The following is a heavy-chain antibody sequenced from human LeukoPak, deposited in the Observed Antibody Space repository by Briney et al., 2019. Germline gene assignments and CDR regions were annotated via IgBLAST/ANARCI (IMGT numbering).Heavy chain of an antibody. D-gene: IGHD1-26*01. V-gene: IGHV3-21*01. CDR2: ISSSSSYI. J-gene: IGHJ4*02. Sequence: GGSLRLSCAASGFTFSSYSMNWVRQAPGKGLEWFSSISSSSSYIYYADSVKGRFTITRDNAKNSLYPQMNSLRAEDTAVYYCARESRRVGEGDFDYWGQGTLVTVSS. CDR1: GFTFSSYS. CDR3: ARESRRVGEGDFDY.